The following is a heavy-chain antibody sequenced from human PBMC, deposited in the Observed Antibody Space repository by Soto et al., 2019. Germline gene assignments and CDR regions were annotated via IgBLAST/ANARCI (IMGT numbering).Heavy chain of an antibody. CDR2: IYYSGST. V-gene: IGHV4-30-4*01. CDR3: ATRLYYYDSSGYHYPFDY. J-gene: IGHJ4*02. Sequence: KPSETLSLTCTVSGGSISSGDYYWSWIRQPPGKGLEWIGYIYYSGSTYYNPSLKSRVTISVDTSKNQFSLKLSSVTAADTAVYYCATRLYYYDSSGYHYPFDYWGQGTLVTVSS. CDR1: GGSISSGDYY. D-gene: IGHD3-22*01.